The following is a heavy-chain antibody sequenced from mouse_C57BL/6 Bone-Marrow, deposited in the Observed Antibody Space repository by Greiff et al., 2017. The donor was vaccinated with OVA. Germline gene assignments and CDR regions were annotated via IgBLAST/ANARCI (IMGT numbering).Heavy chain of an antibody. Sequence: VQLQQPGAELVKPGASVKMSCKASGYTFTSYWITWVKQRPGQGLEWIGDIYPGSGSTNYNEKFKSKATLTVDTSSSTAYMQLSSLTSEDSAVYYCARGATVVASPVYAMDYWGQGTSVTVSS. J-gene: IGHJ4*01. CDR2: IYPGSGST. V-gene: IGHV1-55*01. D-gene: IGHD1-1*01. CDR3: ARGATVVASPVYAMDY. CDR1: GYTFTSYW.